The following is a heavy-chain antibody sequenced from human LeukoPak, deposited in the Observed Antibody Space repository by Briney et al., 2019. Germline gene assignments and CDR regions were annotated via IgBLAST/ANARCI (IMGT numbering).Heavy chain of an antibody. Sequence: VASVKVSCKASGYTFTSYGISWVRQAPGQGLEWMGIINPSGGSTSYAQKFQGRVTMTRDTSTSTVYMELSSLRSEDTAVYYCARDPTEYYYDNSGAYYFDYWGQGTLVTVSS. V-gene: IGHV1-46*01. CDR1: GYTFTSYG. CDR2: INPSGGST. CDR3: ARDPTEYYYDNSGAYYFDY. D-gene: IGHD3-22*01. J-gene: IGHJ4*02.